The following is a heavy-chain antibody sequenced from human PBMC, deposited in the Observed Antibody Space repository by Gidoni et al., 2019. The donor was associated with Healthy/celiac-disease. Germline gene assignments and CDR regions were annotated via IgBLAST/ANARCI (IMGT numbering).Heavy chain of an antibody. J-gene: IGHJ3*02. V-gene: IGHV4-31*03. D-gene: IGHD1-7*01. Sequence: QVQLQESGPGLVKPSQTLSLTCTVSGGSISRGGYYLSWIRQHPGKGLEWIGYICYSGSTYYNPSLKSRVTISVDTSKNQFSLKLSSVTAADTAVYYCARVRYNWNYAKAFDIWGQGTMVTVSS. CDR3: ARVRYNWNYAKAFDI. CDR2: ICYSGST. CDR1: GGSISRGGYY.